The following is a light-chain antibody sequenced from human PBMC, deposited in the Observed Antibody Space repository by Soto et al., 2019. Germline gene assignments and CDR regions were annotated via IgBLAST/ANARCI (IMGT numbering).Light chain of an antibody. Sequence: QSVLAQPPSVSGAPGQKVTISCTGSSSNIGAGYDLHWYQQLPGTAPKLLLYGNSNRPSGVPDRFSGSKSGTSASLAITGLQAEDEADYYCQSYDSSLSAYVFATGTKVTVL. CDR2: GNS. J-gene: IGLJ1*01. CDR1: SSNIGAGYD. V-gene: IGLV1-40*01. CDR3: QSYDSSLSAYV.